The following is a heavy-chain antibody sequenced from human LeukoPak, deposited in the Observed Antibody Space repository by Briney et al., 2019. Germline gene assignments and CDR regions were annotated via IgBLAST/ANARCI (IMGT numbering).Heavy chain of an antibody. CDR3: AKDLGSSGWPKGFDY. J-gene: IGHJ4*02. Sequence: GGSLRLSCAASGFTFSSYGMHWVRQAPGKGLEWVAAISYDGSSKYYADSVKGRFTISRDNSKNTLYLQMNSLRAEDTAVYYCAKDLGSSGWPKGFDYWGQGTLVTVSS. CDR2: ISYDGSSK. D-gene: IGHD6-19*01. V-gene: IGHV3-30*18. CDR1: GFTFSSYG.